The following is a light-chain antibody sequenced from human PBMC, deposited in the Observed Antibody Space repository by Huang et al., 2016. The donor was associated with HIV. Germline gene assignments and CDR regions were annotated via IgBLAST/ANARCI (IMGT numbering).Light chain of an antibody. Sequence: EVVMTQSPATLSVSPGERATLSCRASQSVRSDIAWYQQKPGQAPRLLIFGASTRATGIPARFSGSESGTEFTLNISSLQSEDVGTYYCHHYNNWPPRGTFGQGTKVEIK. J-gene: IGKJ1*01. V-gene: IGKV3-15*01. CDR3: HHYNNWPPRGT. CDR1: QSVRSD. CDR2: GAS.